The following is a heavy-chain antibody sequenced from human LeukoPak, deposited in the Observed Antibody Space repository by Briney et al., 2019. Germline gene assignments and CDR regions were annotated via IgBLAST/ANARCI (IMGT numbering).Heavy chain of an antibody. J-gene: IGHJ4*02. CDR3: ARVGDYYDSEGLDY. D-gene: IGHD3-22*01. CDR1: GFTVSSNY. CDR2: IYSGGST. Sequence: GSLRLSCAASGFTVSSNYMSWVRQAPGKGLEWVSVIYSGGSTYYADSVKGRFAISRDNSKNTLYLQMNSLRAEDTAVYYCARVGDYYDSEGLDYWGQGTLVTVSS. V-gene: IGHV3-53*01.